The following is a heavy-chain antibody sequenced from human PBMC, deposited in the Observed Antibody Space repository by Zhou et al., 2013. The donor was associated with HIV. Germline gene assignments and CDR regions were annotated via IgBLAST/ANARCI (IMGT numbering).Heavy chain of an antibody. CDR1: GYTFTSYG. Sequence: QVQLVQSGAEVKKPGASVKVSCKASGYTFTSYGISWVRQAPGQGLEWMGWISAYNGNTNYAQKLQGRVTMTTDTSTSTAYMELRSLRSDDTAVYYCARDRDPKAGAAPPGYPFYYYYYMDVWGKGTTVTVSS. D-gene: IGHD6-19*01. J-gene: IGHJ6*03. CDR2: ISAYNGNT. CDR3: ARDRDPKAGAAPPGYPFYYYYYMDV. V-gene: IGHV1-18*01.